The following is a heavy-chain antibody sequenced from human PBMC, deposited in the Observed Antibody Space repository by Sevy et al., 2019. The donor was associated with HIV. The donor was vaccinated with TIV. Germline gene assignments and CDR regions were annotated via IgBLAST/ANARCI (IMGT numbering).Heavy chain of an antibody. V-gene: IGHV3-23*01. J-gene: IGHJ4*02. CDR3: AKESSGELLSFGEPPHYYDY. Sequence: GGSLRLSCAASGFTFSNYAMTWVRQAPGKGLEWVSSITDTGGSTYYADSVKGRFTISRDNSKNTLDLQMSSLRADDTAVYYCAKESSGELLSFGEPPHYYDYWGQGTLVTVSS. CDR2: ITDTGGST. CDR1: GFTFSNYA. D-gene: IGHD3-10*01.